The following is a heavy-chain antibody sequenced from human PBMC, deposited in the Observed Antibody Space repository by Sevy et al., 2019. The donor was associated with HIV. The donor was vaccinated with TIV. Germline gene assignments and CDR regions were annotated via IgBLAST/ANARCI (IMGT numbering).Heavy chain of an antibody. CDR1: RFTFSRYT. D-gene: IGHD6-19*01. V-gene: IGHV3-21*06. J-gene: IGHJ4*01. Sequence: GGSLRLSCAASRFTFSRYTMHWVRQAPGKGLEWVSSIISDATYISYADSLRGRFTISSDNAKNSLFLQMSSLRAEATADYFCARDIATYSTGSYIRYFDYWGHGTLVTVSS. CDR3: ARDIATYSTGSYIRYFDY. CDR2: IISDATYI.